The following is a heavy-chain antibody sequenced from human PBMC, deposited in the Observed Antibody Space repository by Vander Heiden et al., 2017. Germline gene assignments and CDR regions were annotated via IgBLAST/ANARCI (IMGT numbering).Heavy chain of an antibody. J-gene: IGHJ4*02. CDR1: GFTFSDYY. V-gene: IGHV3-11*01. D-gene: IGHD3-22*01. CDR3: ARVNTYYYESSGYYFDY. CDR2: ISHSGGTI. Sequence: QVQLVESGGGLVKPGGSLRLSCAASGFTFSDYYMSWHRQAPGKGPEWVSYISHSGGTIYYADSVKGRFTISRDNAENSLYLQMNSLRAEDTAVYYCARVNTYYYESSGYYFDYWGQGTLVTVSS.